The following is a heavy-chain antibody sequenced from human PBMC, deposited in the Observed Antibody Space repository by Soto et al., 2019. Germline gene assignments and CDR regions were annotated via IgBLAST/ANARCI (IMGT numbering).Heavy chain of an antibody. D-gene: IGHD6-25*01. J-gene: IGHJ4*02. CDR1: GFTFDDYA. Sequence: EVQLVESGGGLVQPGRSLRLSCAASGFTFDDYAMHWVRQAPGKGLEWVSGISWNSGSIGYADSVKGRFTISRDNAKNSLYLQMNSLRAEDTALYYCAKDPSPYSSGFDYWGQGTLVTVSS. CDR2: ISWNSGSI. CDR3: AKDPSPYSSGFDY. V-gene: IGHV3-9*01.